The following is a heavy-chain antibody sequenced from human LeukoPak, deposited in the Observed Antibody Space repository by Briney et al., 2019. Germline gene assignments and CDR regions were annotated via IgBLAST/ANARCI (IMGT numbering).Heavy chain of an antibody. CDR3: ATCYGSGRRGWFDP. Sequence: ASVKVSCKVSGYTLTELSMHWVRQAPGKGLEWMGGFDPEDGETIYAQKFQGRVTMTEDTSTDTAYMELSSLRSEDTAVYYCATCYGSGRRGWFDPWGQGTLVTVSS. CDR1: GYTLTELS. CDR2: FDPEDGET. D-gene: IGHD3-10*01. J-gene: IGHJ5*02. V-gene: IGHV1-24*01.